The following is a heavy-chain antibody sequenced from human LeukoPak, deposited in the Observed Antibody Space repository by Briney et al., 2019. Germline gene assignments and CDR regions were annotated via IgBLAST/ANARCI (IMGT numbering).Heavy chain of an antibody. V-gene: IGHV3-74*01. Sequence: GGSRRLSCAAAGFTFSSYWMHWVRQAPGKGLVWVSRINNDGSSTSYADSVKGRFTISRDNAKNTLYLQMNSLRAEDTAVYYCASSRHPDYWGQGTLVTVSS. CDR2: INNDGSST. CDR1: GFTFSSYW. CDR3: ASSRHPDY. J-gene: IGHJ4*02.